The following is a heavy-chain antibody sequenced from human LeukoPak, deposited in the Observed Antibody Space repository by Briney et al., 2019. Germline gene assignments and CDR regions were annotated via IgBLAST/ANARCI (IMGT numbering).Heavy chain of an antibody. D-gene: IGHD6-19*01. CDR3: AKEPASSGWFDP. CDR1: GFTFSSYW. J-gene: IGHJ5*02. Sequence: GGSLRLSCAASGFTFSSYWMSWVRQALGKGLEWVANIKQDGSEKYYVDSVKGRFTISRDNSKNTLYLQMNSLRAEDTAVYYCAKEPASSGWFDPWGQGTLVAVSS. CDR2: IKQDGSEK. V-gene: IGHV3-7*03.